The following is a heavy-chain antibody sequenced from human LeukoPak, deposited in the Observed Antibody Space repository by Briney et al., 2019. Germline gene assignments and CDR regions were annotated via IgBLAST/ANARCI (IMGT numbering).Heavy chain of an antibody. D-gene: IGHD2-2*01. CDR3: AKDRVRSSSTRCPDY. CDR2: ISGSADST. CDR1: GFTFSSFA. J-gene: IGHJ4*02. V-gene: IGHV3-23*01. Sequence: GSLRLSCAASGFTFSSFAMSWVRQAPGKGLEWVSAISGSADSTYYVDSVKGRFTISRDNSKNMLSLQMNSLRAEDTAVYYCAKDRVRSSSTRCPDYWGQGTLVTVSS.